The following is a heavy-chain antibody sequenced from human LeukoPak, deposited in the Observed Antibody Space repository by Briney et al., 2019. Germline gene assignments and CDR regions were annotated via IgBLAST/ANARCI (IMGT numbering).Heavy chain of an antibody. V-gene: IGHV3-23*01. CDR2: TAADSHAT. CDR1: GFTFSTYA. CDR3: AKGRLGGGGKSYFDF. J-gene: IGHJ4*02. D-gene: IGHD2-15*01. Sequence: GGSLRLSCAASGFTFSTYAMGWVRQAPGKGLEWVSITAADSHATYYGDSVKGRLTMSRDNSNNMLYLQLKSLRPEDTALYYCAKGRLGGGGKSYFDFWGQGTLVTVSS.